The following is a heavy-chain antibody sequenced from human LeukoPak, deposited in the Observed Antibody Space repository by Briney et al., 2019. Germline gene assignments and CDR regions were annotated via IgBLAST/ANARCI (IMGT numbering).Heavy chain of an antibody. V-gene: IGHV4-61*02. J-gene: IGHJ5*02. CDR2: IYPSGNT. Sequence: RASEPLSLTCAVSGGSMRTGLYYWNWIRQPAGKGLEWIGRIYPSGNTNYNPSLESRVTISVDTAKNQFSLNLISVTAADTALYYCARGQYDFWSGYDVNWFDPWGQGTLVTVSS. CDR1: GGSMRTGLYY. CDR3: ARGQYDFWSGYDVNWFDP. D-gene: IGHD3-3*01.